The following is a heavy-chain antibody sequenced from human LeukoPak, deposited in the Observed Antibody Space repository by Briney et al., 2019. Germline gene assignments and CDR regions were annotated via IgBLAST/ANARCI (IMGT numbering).Heavy chain of an antibody. J-gene: IGHJ4*02. V-gene: IGHV1-18*01. Sequence: ASVTVSCKASGYTFTRYGISWVGQAPGQGLEWMGWISTYNGNTNYPQKLQGRVTMTTDTSTSTAYMELRSLRSDDTAVYYCARSRTGDGDYWVQGTLVTVSS. CDR2: ISTYNGNT. D-gene: IGHD7-27*01. CDR1: GYTFTRYG. CDR3: ARSRTGDGDY.